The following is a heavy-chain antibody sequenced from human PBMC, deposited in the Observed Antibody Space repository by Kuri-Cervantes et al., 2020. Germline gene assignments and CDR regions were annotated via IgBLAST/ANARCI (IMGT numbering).Heavy chain of an antibody. CDR3: TTVFFPGYQ. CDR1: GFTFSSYG. Sequence: GESLKISCAASGFTFSSYGMHWVRQAPGKGLEWVGRIKSKTDGGTTDYAAPVKGRFTISRDDSKNTLYLQMNSLKTEDTAVYYCTTVFFPGYQWGQGTLVTVSS. D-gene: IGHD5-18*01. V-gene: IGHV3-15*01. J-gene: IGHJ4*02. CDR2: IKSKTDGGTT.